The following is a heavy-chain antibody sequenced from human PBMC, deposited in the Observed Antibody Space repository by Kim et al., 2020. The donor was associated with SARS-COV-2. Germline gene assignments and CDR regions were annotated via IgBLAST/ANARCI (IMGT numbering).Heavy chain of an antibody. CDR2: IHHSGSS. CDR3: ARCPDETFALWCDP. CDR1: GGSLRSSSW. Sequence: SETLSLTCAVSGGSLRSSSWWIWVRQSPGKGLEWIGAIHHSGSSDYNPSLTSRVTMSVDKSKNQFSLSLTSVTAADTAVYYCARCPDETFALWCDPWGQGTLVAVSS. J-gene: IGHJ5*02. V-gene: IGHV4-4*02.